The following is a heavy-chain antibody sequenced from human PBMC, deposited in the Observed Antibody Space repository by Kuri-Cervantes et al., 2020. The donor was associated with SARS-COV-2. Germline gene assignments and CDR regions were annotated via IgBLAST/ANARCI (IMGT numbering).Heavy chain of an antibody. CDR3: ARDLGPSGFDY. Sequence: LSLTCAASGFTVSSNYMSWVRQAPGKGLEWVSVIYSGGSTYYADSVKGRSTISRDNSKNTLYLQMNSLRAEDTAVYYCARDLGPSGFDYWGQGTLVTVSS. D-gene: IGHD3-10*01. J-gene: IGHJ4*02. CDR2: IYSGGST. V-gene: IGHV3-66*02. CDR1: GFTVSSNY.